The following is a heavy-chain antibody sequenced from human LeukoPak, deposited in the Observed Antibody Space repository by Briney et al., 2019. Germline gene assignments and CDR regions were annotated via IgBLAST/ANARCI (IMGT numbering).Heavy chain of an antibody. CDR1: GFTFSSYS. CDR2: ISYGGSYK. D-gene: IGHD3-16*01. Sequence: GGSLRLSCAASGFTFSSYSIHWVRQAPGKGLEWVAVISYGGSYKFYADSVRGRFSISRDNSKNTLYLQMNSMRAEETAFYYCARDWGALRSTYYFDYWGQGTLVTVSS. J-gene: IGHJ4*02. CDR3: ARDWGALRSTYYFDY. V-gene: IGHV3-30*01.